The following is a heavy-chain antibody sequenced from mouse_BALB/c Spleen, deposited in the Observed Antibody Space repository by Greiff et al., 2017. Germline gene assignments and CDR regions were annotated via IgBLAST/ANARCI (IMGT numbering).Heavy chain of an antibody. V-gene: IGHV1S81*02. Sequence: QVQLQQSGAELVKPGASVKLSCKASGYTFTSYYMYWVKQRPGQGLEWIGEINPSNGGTNFNEKFKSKATLTVDKSSSTAYMQLSSLTSEDSAVYYCTRALGMAYWGQGTLVTVSA. CDR2: INPSNGGT. D-gene: IGHD4-1*01. CDR1: GYTFTSYY. J-gene: IGHJ3*01. CDR3: TRALGMAY.